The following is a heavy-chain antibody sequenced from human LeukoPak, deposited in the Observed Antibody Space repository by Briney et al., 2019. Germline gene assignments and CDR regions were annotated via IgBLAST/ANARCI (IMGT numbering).Heavy chain of an antibody. CDR1: GFTLSSYS. CDR3: ARVTDSSGYHPADY. CDR2: ISSSSSTI. Sequence: PGGSLRLSCAASGFTLSSYSMNWVRQAPGKGLEWVSYISSSSSTIYYADSVKGRFTISRDNAKNSLYLQMNSLRAEDTAVYYCARVTDSSGYHPADYWGQGTLVTVSS. V-gene: IGHV3-48*04. D-gene: IGHD3-22*01. J-gene: IGHJ4*02.